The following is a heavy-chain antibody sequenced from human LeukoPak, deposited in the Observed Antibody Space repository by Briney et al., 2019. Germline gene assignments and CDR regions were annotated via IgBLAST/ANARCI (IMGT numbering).Heavy chain of an antibody. D-gene: IGHD6-6*01. V-gene: IGHV1-46*01. J-gene: IGHJ4*02. CDR1: GYTFPSYF. CDR3: ARTAARRFDY. Sequence: ASVKVSCKASGYTFPSYFMHWVRQAPGQGLEWVGIINPTGGSTTYAQTFQGRVTMTRDTSTSTVYMELSSLRSDDTAVYYCARTAARRFDYWGQGTLVTVSS. CDR2: INPTGGST.